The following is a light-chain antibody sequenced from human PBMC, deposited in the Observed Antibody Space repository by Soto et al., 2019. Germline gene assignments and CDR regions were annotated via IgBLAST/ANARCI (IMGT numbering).Light chain of an antibody. CDR1: HSINTW. CDR3: QQYDTYSRT. Sequence: DIHMAQSPSTLSASVVDRVTVTCRASHSINTWLAWYQQKPGKAPKLLLYDASSLQSGVPSRFTGRGSGTEFTLTISSLQPDDFATYYCQQYDTYSRTFGQGTKVDIK. V-gene: IGKV1-5*01. J-gene: IGKJ1*01. CDR2: DAS.